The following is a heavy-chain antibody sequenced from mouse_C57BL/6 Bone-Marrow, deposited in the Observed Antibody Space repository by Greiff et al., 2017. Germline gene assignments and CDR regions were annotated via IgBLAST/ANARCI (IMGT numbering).Heavy chain of an antibody. D-gene: IGHD3-2*02. CDR2: INPRRGYT. Sequence: QVHVKQSGAELARPGASVKMSCKASGYTFTSYTMHWVKQRPGQGLEWIGYINPRRGYTKYNQKFKDKATLTADKSSSTAYMQLSSLTSEDAAVSYCARGSGYPRSAMDYWGQGTSVTVSS. J-gene: IGHJ4*01. CDR1: GYTFTSYT. CDR3: ARGSGYPRSAMDY. V-gene: IGHV1-4*01.